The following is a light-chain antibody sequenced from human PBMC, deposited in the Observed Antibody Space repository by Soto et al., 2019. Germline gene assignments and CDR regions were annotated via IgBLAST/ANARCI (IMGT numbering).Light chain of an antibody. CDR3: GSWDDSLSGLYV. J-gene: IGLJ1*01. V-gene: IGLV1-51*01. CDR2: DDN. CDR1: SSNIGGNS. Sequence: QSVLTQPPSVSAAPGQKVTISCSGSSSNIGGNSVSWYQQLPGTAPKLLIYDDNKRPSGIPDRFSGSKSGTSATLGITGFQTGDEADYYCGSWDDSLSGLYVFGTGTKVTVL.